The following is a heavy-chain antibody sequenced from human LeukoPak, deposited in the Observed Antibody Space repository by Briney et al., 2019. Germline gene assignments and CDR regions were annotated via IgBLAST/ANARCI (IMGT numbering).Heavy chain of an antibody. CDR1: GGSITSSSYY. Sequence: SETLSLTCTVSGGSITSSSYYWGWIRQPPGKGLEWIGSIYYSGSTYYNPSLKSRVTISVDTSKNQFSLKLSSVTAADTAVYYCARLHSSGWSGGSIDYWGKGTTVTVSS. V-gene: IGHV4-39*07. CDR3: ARLHSSGWSGGSIDY. CDR2: IYYSGST. J-gene: IGHJ6*04. D-gene: IGHD6-19*01.